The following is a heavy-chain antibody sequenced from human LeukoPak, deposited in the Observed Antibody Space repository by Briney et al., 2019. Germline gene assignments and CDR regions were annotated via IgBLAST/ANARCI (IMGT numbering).Heavy chain of an antibody. CDR1: GFTFSSYS. V-gene: IGHV3-21*01. J-gene: IGHJ4*02. D-gene: IGHD2-2*01. Sequence: GGSLRLSCGASGFTFSSYSMNWVRQAPGKGLEWVSSISSSSSYIYYADSVKGRFTISRDNAKNSLYLQMNSLRAEDTAVYYCARYGDCSSTSCPDYWGQGTLVTVSS. CDR2: ISSSSSYI. CDR3: ARYGDCSSTSCPDY.